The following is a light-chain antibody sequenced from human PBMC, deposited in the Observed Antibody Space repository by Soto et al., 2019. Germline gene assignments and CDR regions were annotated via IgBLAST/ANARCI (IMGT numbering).Light chain of an antibody. CDR1: QSLVSSNGNTF. Sequence: DVVMTQSPLSLPVTLGQPASISCRSSQSLVSSNGNTFLIWFQQSPGQSPRRLMYKVSNRDSAVPDRFTGSGSGTDFTLEISRVEAEDVGVYYCMQATHWPWTFGQGTKVEIK. CDR2: KVS. CDR3: MQATHWPWT. V-gene: IGKV2-30*01. J-gene: IGKJ1*01.